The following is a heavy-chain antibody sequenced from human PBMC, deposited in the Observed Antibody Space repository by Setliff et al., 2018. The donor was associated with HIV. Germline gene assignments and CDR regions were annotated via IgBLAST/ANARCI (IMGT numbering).Heavy chain of an antibody. Sequence: SVKVSCKASGVTFSSYAIAWVRQAPGQGLEWVGGIIPILDIANYAQRFQDRVTITADKSTSTAYMELTTPRSEDTAVYYCAREMTATVDIVAASMNFPDLWGQGTLVTVSS. CDR1: GVTFSSYA. J-gene: IGHJ5*02. CDR3: AREMTATVDIVAASMNFPDL. D-gene: IGHD5-12*01. CDR2: IIPILDIA. V-gene: IGHV1-69*10.